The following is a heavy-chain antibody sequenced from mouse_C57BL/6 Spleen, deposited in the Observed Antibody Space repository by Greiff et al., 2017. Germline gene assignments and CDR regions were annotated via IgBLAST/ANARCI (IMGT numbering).Heavy chain of an antibody. CDR1: GYAFSSYW. D-gene: IGHD1-1*01. CDR3: ARGTTVGWYFDV. V-gene: IGHV1-80*01. Sequence: VQLQQSGAELVKPGASVKISCKASGYAFSSYWMNWVKQRPGKGLEWIGQIYPGDGDTNYDGKFEGKATLTADKSSSTAYMQLSSLTSEDSAVYFCARGTTVGWYFDVWGTGTTVTVSS. CDR2: IYPGDGDT. J-gene: IGHJ1*03.